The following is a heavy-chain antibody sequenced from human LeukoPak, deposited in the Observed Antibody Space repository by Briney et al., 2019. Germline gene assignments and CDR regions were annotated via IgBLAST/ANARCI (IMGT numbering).Heavy chain of an antibody. J-gene: IGHJ1*01. CDR3: AREERYTTSSGGH. V-gene: IGHV4-39*07. Sequence: SETLSLTCTVSGGSISSSDWYWGWIRQPPGKGLEWIGTIFYNGATQFNPSLKSRVTLSVDTSRNQFSLRLTSVTAADTTVYYCAREERYTTSSGGHWGQGTLVTVSS. CDR2: IFYNGAT. D-gene: IGHD1-26*01. CDR1: GGSISSSDWY.